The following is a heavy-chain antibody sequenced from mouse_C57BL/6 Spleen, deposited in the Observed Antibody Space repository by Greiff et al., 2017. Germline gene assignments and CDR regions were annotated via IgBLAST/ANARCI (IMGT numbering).Heavy chain of an antibody. CDR2: IYPGSGST. CDR3: ACKSKDGYYAMDY. V-gene: IGHV1-55*01. D-gene: IGHD2-3*01. Sequence: QVQLQQPGAELVKPGASVKMSCKASGYTFTSYWITWVKQRPGQGLEWIGEIYPGSGSTNYNEKFKSKATLTVDTSSSTAYMQLSSLTSEDSAVYYCACKSKDGYYAMDYWGQGTSVTVSS. J-gene: IGHJ4*01. CDR1: GYTFTSYW.